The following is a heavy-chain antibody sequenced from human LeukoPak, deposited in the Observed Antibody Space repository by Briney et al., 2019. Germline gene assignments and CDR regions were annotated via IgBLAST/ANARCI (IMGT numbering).Heavy chain of an antibody. D-gene: IGHD3-10*01. J-gene: IGHJ6*03. Sequence: SETLSLTCTVSGGSISSSSYYWGWIRQPPGKGLEWIGSIYYSGSTYYNPSLKSRVTISVDTSKNQFSLKLSSVTAADTAVYYCARGSGSGSWAHSYMDVWGKGTTVTISS. CDR2: IYYSGST. CDR3: ARGSGSGSWAHSYMDV. CDR1: GGSISSSSYY. V-gene: IGHV4-39*01.